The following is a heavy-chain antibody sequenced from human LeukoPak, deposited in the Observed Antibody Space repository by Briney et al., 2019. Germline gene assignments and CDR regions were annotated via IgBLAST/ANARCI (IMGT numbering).Heavy chain of an antibody. D-gene: IGHD1-26*01. J-gene: IGHJ4*02. CDR1: GFTFSSYA. CDR3: AKDFLGATTDYFDY. CDR2: ITGSGDDT. V-gene: IGHV3-23*01. Sequence: GGSLRLSCAASGFTFSSYAMRWVRQAPGKGLEWVSSITGSGDDTFYADSVKGRFTISRDNSKNTLYLQMNSLRAEDTAVYYCAKDFLGATTDYFDYWGQGTLVTVSS.